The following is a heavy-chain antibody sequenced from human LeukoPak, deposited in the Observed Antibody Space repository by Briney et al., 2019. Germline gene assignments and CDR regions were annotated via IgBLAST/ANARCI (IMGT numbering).Heavy chain of an antibody. CDR1: GGTFSSYA. V-gene: IGHV1-69*04. CDR3: ARDIRGIRHGSGSYPYGMDV. Sequence: ASVKVSCKASGGTFSSYAISWVRQAPGQGLEWMGRIIPILGIANYAQKFQGRVTITADKSTSTAYMELSSLRSEDTAVYYCARDIRGIRHGSGSYPYGMDVWGQGTTVTVSS. D-gene: IGHD3-10*01. CDR2: IIPILGIA. J-gene: IGHJ6*02.